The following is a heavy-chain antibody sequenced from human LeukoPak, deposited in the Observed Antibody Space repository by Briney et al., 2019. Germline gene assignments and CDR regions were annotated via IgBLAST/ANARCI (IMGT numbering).Heavy chain of an antibody. J-gene: IGHJ3*02. CDR2: FDPEDGET. D-gene: IGHD4-23*01. V-gene: IGHV1-24*01. Sequence: ASVKVSCKVSGYTLTELSMHWVRQAPGKGLEWMGGFDPEDGETIYAQKFQGRVTMTRDTSISTAYMELSRLRSDDTSVYYCAKVWAVVPPGHDAFDIWGQGTIATVSS. CDR3: AKVWAVVPPGHDAFDI. CDR1: GYTLTELS.